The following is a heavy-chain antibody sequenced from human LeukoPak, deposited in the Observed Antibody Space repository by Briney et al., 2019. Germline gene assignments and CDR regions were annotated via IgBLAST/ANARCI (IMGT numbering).Heavy chain of an antibody. V-gene: IGHV3-21*01. Sequence: GGSLRLSCATSGFTFNNYNMNWVRQAPGRALEWVSSITSSGTYIFYADSVKGRFTISRDNAKNSLYLQMNSLGPEDTAVYYCARGADYGDYYFDYWGQGTLVTVSS. D-gene: IGHD4-17*01. J-gene: IGHJ4*02. CDR1: GFTFNNYN. CDR3: ARGADYGDYYFDY. CDR2: ITSSGTYI.